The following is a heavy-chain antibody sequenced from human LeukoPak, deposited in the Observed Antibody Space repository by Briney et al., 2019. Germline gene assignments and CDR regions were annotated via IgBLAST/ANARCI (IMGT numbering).Heavy chain of an antibody. J-gene: IGHJ4*02. Sequence: ASVKVSCKASGYTFTGYCIHWVRQAPGQGLEWMGIINPSGGSATYAQKFQGRVTMTRDTSISTAYMELSRLRSDDTAVYYCANLPLNSGVDYWGQGTLVTVSS. D-gene: IGHD1-26*01. V-gene: IGHV1-2*02. CDR2: INPSGGSA. CDR1: GYTFTGYC. CDR3: ANLPLNSGVDY.